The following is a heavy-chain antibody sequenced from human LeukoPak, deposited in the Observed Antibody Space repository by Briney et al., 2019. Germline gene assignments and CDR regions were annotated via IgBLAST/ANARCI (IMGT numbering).Heavy chain of an antibody. J-gene: IGHJ5*02. Sequence: PGGSLRLSCAASGFTFSSYGMHWVRQAPGKGLEWLTFIRFDGSNKYNTDSVKGRFTISRDNSKNTLYLDMSSLTTEDTAVYYCAKDLIWHGSTNNWIDRWGQGTLVTVSS. CDR2: IRFDGSNK. V-gene: IGHV3-30*02. D-gene: IGHD3-10*01. CDR3: AKDLIWHGSTNNWIDR. CDR1: GFTFSSYG.